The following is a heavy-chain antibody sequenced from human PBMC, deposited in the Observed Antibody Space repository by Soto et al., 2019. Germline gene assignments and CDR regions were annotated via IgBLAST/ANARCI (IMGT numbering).Heavy chain of an antibody. CDR2: ISGSGGST. V-gene: IGHV3-23*01. D-gene: IGHD1-26*01. J-gene: IGHJ4*02. Sequence: GGSLRLSCAASGFTFSSYAMSWVRQAPGKGLEWVSAISGSGGSTYYADSVKGRLTISRDNSKNTLYLQMNSLRAEDTAVYYCAKDLWELLSLDYWGQGTLVTVSS. CDR3: AKDLWELLSLDY. CDR1: GFTFSSYA.